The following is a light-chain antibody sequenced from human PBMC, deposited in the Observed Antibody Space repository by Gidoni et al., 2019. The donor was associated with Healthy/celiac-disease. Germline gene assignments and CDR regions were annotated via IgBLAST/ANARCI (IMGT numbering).Light chain of an antibody. J-gene: IGKJ4*01. CDR1: QGISRY. CDR3: QQYYSYPRT. CDR2: AAS. V-gene: IGKV1-8*01. Sequence: AIRMTQSPSSFSASTGDRVTIPCRASQGISRYLAWYQQKPGKAPKLLIYAASTLQSGVPSRSSGSGSGTDFTLTISCLQSEDFATYYCQQYYSYPRTFGGGTKVEIK.